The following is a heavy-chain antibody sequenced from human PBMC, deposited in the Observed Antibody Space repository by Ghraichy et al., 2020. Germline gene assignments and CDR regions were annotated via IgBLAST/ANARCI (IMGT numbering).Heavy chain of an antibody. D-gene: IGHD1-7*01. Sequence: SVNVSCKASGGTFSSYAISWVRQAPGQGLEWMGGIIPIFGTANYAQKFQGRVTITADESTSTAYMELSSLRSEDTAVYYCARDQGITGTTREFDYWGQGTLVTVSS. J-gene: IGHJ4*02. CDR2: IIPIFGTA. V-gene: IGHV1-69*13. CDR1: GGTFSSYA. CDR3: ARDQGITGTTREFDY.